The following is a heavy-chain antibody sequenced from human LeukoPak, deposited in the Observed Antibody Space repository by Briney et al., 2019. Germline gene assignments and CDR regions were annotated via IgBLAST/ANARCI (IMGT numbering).Heavy chain of an antibody. CDR1: GYTFTGYY. V-gene: IGHV1-2*02. CDR2: INPNSGGT. CDR3: ARVYSSSWYYEYYFDY. J-gene: IGHJ4*02. Sequence: GASVKVSCKASGYTFTGYYMHWVRQAPGQGLEWMGWINPNSGGTNYAQKFQGRVTMTRDTSISTAYMELSRLRSDDTAVYYCARVYSSSWYYEYYFDYWGQGTLVTVSS. D-gene: IGHD6-13*01.